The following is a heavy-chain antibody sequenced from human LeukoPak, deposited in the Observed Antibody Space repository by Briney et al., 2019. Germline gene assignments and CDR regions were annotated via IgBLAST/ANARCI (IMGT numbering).Heavy chain of an antibody. CDR3: ARAVEGAAAATFPGQIGY. CDR2: INPNSGGT. J-gene: IGHJ4*02. D-gene: IGHD6-13*01. V-gene: IGHV1-2*02. CDR1: GYTFTGYY. Sequence: ASVKVSCKASGYTFTGYYMHWVRQAPGQGVEWMGWINPNSGGTNYAQKFQGRVTMTRDTSISTADMELSRLRSDDTAVYYCARAVEGAAAATFPGQIGYWGQGTLVTVSS.